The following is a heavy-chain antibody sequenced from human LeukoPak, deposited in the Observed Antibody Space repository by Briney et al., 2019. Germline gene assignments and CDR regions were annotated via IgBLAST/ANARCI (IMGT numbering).Heavy chain of an antibody. CDR2: ISGSGGST. J-gene: IGHJ5*02. CDR3: AKPCMPGIAAAGSRGGFDP. CDR1: GFTFGSYA. V-gene: IGHV3-23*01. D-gene: IGHD6-13*01. Sequence: PGGSLRLSCAASGFTFGSYAMSWVRQAPGKGLEWVSAISGSGGSTYYADSVKGRFTISRDNSKNTLYLQMNSLRAEDTAVYYCAKPCMPGIAAAGSRGGFDPWGQGTLVTVSS.